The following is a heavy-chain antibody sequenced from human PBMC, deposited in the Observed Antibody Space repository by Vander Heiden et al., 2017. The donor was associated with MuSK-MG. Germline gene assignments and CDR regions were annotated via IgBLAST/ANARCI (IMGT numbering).Heavy chain of an antibody. D-gene: IGHD3-10*01. J-gene: IGHJ4*02. V-gene: IGHV3-30*04. CDR2: ISYDGSNK. Sequence: QVQLVESGGGVVQPGRSLRLSCAASGFTFSSYAMHWVRQAPGKGLEWVAVISYDGSNKYYADSVKGRFTIPRDNSKNTLYLQMNSLRAEDTAVYYCARDLGTYYYGSGGDYWGQGTLVTVSS. CDR1: GFTFSSYA. CDR3: ARDLGTYYYGSGGDY.